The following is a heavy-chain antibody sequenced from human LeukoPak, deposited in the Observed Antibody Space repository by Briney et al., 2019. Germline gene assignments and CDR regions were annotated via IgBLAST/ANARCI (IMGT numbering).Heavy chain of an antibody. CDR1: GFTFSSYW. V-gene: IGHV3-7*01. D-gene: IGHD6-13*01. J-gene: IGHJ6*02. CDR2: IKQDGSEK. Sequence: SGGSLRLSCAASGFTFSSYWMSWVRQAPGKGLEWVANIKQDGSEKYYVDSVKGRFTISRDNAKNSLYLQMNSLRAEDTAVYYCARDGSSSWWNYYYYGMDVWGQGTTVTVSS. CDR3: ARDGSSSWWNYYYYGMDV.